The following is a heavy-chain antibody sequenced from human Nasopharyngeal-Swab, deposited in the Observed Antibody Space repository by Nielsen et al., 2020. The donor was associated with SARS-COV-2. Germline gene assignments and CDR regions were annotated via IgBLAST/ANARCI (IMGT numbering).Heavy chain of an antibody. J-gene: IGHJ4*02. CDR1: GLTVSSNY. CDR2: IYSGGST. V-gene: IGHV3-53*01. D-gene: IGHD1-14*01. CDR3: ARGRYNPY. Sequence: GGSLRLSCEASGLTVSSNYMSWVRQAPGKGLEWVSVIYSGGSTYYADSVKGRCTISRDNSKNTLYLQMNTLRAEDTAVYYCARGRYNPYWGQGTLVTVSS.